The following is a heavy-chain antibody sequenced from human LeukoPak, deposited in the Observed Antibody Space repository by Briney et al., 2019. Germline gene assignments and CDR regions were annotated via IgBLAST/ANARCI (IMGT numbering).Heavy chain of an antibody. V-gene: IGHV3-20*04. Sequence: PGGSLRLSCAASGFTFDDYGMSWVRQAPGKGLEWVSGINWSGGSTGYADSVKGRFTISRDNAKNSLYLQMNSLRAEDTALYYCARDYRGSGWSYYFDYWGQGTLVTVSS. D-gene: IGHD6-19*01. J-gene: IGHJ4*02. CDR2: INWSGGST. CDR1: GFTFDDYG. CDR3: ARDYRGSGWSYYFDY.